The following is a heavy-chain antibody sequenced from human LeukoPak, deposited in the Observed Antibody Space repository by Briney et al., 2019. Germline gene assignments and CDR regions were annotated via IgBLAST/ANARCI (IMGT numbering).Heavy chain of an antibody. V-gene: IGHV4-30-4*01. CDR1: GGSISSGDYY. CDR3: AGSLYGSGRSVDY. Sequence: SETLSLTCTVSGGSISSGDYYWSWIRQPPGKGLEWIGYIYYSGSTYYNPSLKSRVTISVDTSKNQFSLKLSSVTAADTAVYYCAGSLYGSGRSVDYWGQGTLVTVSS. J-gene: IGHJ4*02. D-gene: IGHD3-10*01. CDR2: IYYSGST.